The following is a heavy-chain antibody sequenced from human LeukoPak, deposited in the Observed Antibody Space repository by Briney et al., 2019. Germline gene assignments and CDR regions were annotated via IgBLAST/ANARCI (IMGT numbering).Heavy chain of an antibody. CDR1: GFTFSSYA. Sequence: PGGSLRLSCAASGFTFSSYAMSWVRQAPGKGMEWVSGITGSGGDTYYADSVKGRFTISRDNSKNTLYLQMTSLRAEDTAAYYCATKRNIVTTSADDFWGQGTLVTVSS. V-gene: IGHV3-23*01. CDR2: ITGSGGDT. CDR3: ATKRNIVTTSADDF. J-gene: IGHJ4*02. D-gene: IGHD2/OR15-2a*01.